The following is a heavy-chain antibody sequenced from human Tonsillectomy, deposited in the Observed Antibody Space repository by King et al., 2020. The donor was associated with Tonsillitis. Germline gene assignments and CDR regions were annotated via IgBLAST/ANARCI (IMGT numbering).Heavy chain of an antibody. CDR1: GYSFTSYW. J-gene: IGHJ4*02. Sequence: VQLVESGAEVKKPGESLRISCKGSGYSFTSYWISWVRQMPGKGLEWMGRIDPSDSYTNYSRSFQGQVTISADKSISTAYLQWSSLKASDTALYYCARHVGIAAAGPDYWGQGTLVTVSS. CDR3: ARHVGIAAAGPDY. D-gene: IGHD6-13*01. V-gene: IGHV5-10-1*03. CDR2: IDPSDSYT.